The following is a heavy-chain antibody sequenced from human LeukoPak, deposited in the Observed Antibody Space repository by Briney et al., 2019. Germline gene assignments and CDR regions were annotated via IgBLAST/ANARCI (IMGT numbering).Heavy chain of an antibody. CDR2: INQDGSET. V-gene: IGHV3-7*01. D-gene: IGHD6-13*01. CDR3: ARAASAGTVDY. CDR1: RFTFSIYW. Sequence: GGSLRLSCAASRFTFSIYWMSWVRQDPGKALEWVANINQDGSETYYVDSVEGRFTISRDNAKNSLYLQMNSLRAEDTALYYCARAASAGTVDYWGQGTLVTVSS. J-gene: IGHJ4*02.